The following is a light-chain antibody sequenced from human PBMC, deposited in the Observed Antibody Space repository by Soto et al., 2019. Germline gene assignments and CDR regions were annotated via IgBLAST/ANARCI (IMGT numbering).Light chain of an antibody. CDR1: SSNIGTNA. Sequence: QSLLTQPPSASGTPGQRVTISCSGGSSNIGTNAVNWYQQLPGTAPKLLIYNNNQRPSGVPDRFSGSKSGTSASLAISGLQSEDEADYYCAAWDDSLNGYVFGTGTKVPVL. CDR2: NNN. CDR3: AAWDDSLNGYV. V-gene: IGLV1-44*01. J-gene: IGLJ1*01.